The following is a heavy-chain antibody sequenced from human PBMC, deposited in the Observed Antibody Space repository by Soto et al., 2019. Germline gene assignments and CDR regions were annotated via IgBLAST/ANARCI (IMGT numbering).Heavy chain of an antibody. CDR2: ISYDGSNK. V-gene: IGHV3-30-3*01. Sequence: QVQLVESGGGVVQPGRSLRLSCAASGFTFSRYAMHWVRQAPGKGLEWVAVISYDGSNKYYADSVKGRFTISRDNSKNTLYLPMNSLRAEDTAVYSCASLRLGDDYWGHGTLVTVSS. J-gene: IGHJ4*01. D-gene: IGHD3-16*01. CDR3: ASLRLGDDY. CDR1: GFTFSRYA.